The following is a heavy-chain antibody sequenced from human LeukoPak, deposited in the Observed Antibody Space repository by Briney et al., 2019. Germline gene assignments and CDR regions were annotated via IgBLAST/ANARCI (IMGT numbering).Heavy chain of an antibody. Sequence: GESLKISCKGSGYSFTSYWIGWVRQTPGKGLKWMGIIYPGDSDTRYSPSFQGQVTISADKSISTAYLQWSSLKASDTAMYYCARLPYYYDSSGYYYYYYGMDVWGQGTTVTVSS. D-gene: IGHD3-22*01. J-gene: IGHJ6*02. CDR1: GYSFTSYW. V-gene: IGHV5-51*01. CDR3: ARLPYYYDSSGYYYYYYGMDV. CDR2: IYPGDSDT.